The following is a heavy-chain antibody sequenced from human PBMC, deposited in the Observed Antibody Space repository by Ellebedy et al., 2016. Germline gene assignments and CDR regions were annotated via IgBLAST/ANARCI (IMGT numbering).Heavy chain of an antibody. V-gene: IGHV3-30*18. CDR1: GFTFSSYG. J-gene: IGHJ6*02. CDR3: AKESGYSYGYGYYYYGMDV. Sequence: GGSLRLSXAASGFTFSSYGMHWVRQAPGKGLEWVAVISYDGSNKYYADSVKGRFTISRDNSKNTLYLQMNSLRAEDTAVYYCAKESGYSYGYGYYYYGMDVWGQGTTVTVSS. D-gene: IGHD5-18*01. CDR2: ISYDGSNK.